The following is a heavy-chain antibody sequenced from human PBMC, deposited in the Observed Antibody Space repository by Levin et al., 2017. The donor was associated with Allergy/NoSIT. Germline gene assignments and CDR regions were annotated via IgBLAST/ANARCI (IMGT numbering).Heavy chain of an antibody. CDR2: ISTSSNYI. Sequence: GESLKISCAASGFTFSNYVMNWVRQAPGKGLEWVSSISTSSNYIYYADSVKGRFTISRDNAKNSLYLQMNSLRAEDTAVYYCARTPGGVVAGQLWGPGTLVTVSS. D-gene: IGHD6-19*01. CDR1: GFTFSNYV. CDR3: ARTPGGVVAGQL. V-gene: IGHV3-21*01. J-gene: IGHJ4*02.